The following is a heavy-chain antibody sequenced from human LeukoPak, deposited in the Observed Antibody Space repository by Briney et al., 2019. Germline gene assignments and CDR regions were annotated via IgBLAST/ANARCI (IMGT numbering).Heavy chain of an antibody. CDR1: TYSISSAYY. V-gene: IGHV4-38-2*02. CDR2: IYHSGST. D-gene: IGHD6-13*01. Sequence: SETLSLTCSVSTYSISSAYYWGWIRQPPGKGLQWIGSIYHSGSTSYNPSLKSRVTISVDTSKNQFSLKLSSVTAADTAFYYCARQYSTNWYDGRGWFDPWGQGTLVTVSS. CDR3: ARQYSTNWYDGRGWFDP. J-gene: IGHJ5*02.